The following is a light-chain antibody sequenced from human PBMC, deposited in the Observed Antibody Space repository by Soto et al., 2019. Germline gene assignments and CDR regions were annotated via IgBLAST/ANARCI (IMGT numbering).Light chain of an antibody. V-gene: IGLV2-11*01. CDR1: SSDVGGCNC. J-gene: IGLJ3*02. CDR2: DVT. CDR3: CSYAGTYTWV. Sequence: QSALTQPRSVSGSPGQSVTISCTGTSSDVGGCNCVSWYQQHPGKAPKLMIYDVTKRPSGVPDRFSGSESGNTASLTSSGLQAGDEADYYCCSYAGTYTWVFGGGTKVTVL.